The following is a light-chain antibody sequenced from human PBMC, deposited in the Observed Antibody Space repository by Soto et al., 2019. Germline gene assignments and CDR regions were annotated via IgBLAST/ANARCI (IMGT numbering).Light chain of an antibody. J-gene: IGKJ1*01. Sequence: EIVMTQSPATLSVSPGERATLSCRASQSVSSKLAWYQQKPGQAPRLLIYGASTRATGIAARFSGSGSGTEFTLTISSLQSEDFAVYYCQQYNNWPGTSGQGTKVEIK. CDR3: QQYNNWPGT. V-gene: IGKV3-15*01. CDR2: GAS. CDR1: QSVSSK.